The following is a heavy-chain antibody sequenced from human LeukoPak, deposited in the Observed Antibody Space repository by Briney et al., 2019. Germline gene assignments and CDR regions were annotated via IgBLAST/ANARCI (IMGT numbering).Heavy chain of an antibody. V-gene: IGHV4-39*07. CDR2: IYYSGST. Sequence: ASETLSLTCTVSGGSISSSSYYWGWIRQPPGKGLEWIGSIYYSGSTYYNPSLKSRVTISVDTSKNQFSLKLSSVTAADTAVYYCASIHRSNIAAAGTDYWGQGTLVTVSS. CDR1: GGSISSSSYY. D-gene: IGHD6-13*01. CDR3: ASIHRSNIAAAGTDY. J-gene: IGHJ4*02.